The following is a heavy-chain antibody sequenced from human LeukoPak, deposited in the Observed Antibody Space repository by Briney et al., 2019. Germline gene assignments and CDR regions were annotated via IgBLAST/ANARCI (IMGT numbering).Heavy chain of an antibody. V-gene: IGHV5-51*01. CDR2: IYPGDSDT. D-gene: IGHD5-12*01. CDR1: GYSFTSYW. CDR3: ASHQTNSGYDNFDY. Sequence: GESLKISCKGSGYSFTSYWIGWVRQMPGKGLEWMGIIYPGDSDTRYSPSFQGQVTISAEKPISPAYRQWSSLKASDTAMYYCASHQTNSGYDNFDYWGQGTLVTVSS. J-gene: IGHJ4*02.